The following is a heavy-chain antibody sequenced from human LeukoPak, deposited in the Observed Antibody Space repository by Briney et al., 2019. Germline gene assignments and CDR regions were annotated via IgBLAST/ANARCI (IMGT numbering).Heavy chain of an antibody. CDR1: GFIFSNYG. CDR2: IGTSGANT. D-gene: IGHD2-21*01. V-gene: IGHV3-23*01. Sequence: TGGSLRLSCAASGFIFSNYGMNWVRQAPGKGLEWVATIGTSGANTYHADSVKGRFTISRDNSKSTLYLQMNSLRAEDTAVYHCAKKSGDHFHFDFWGQGTLVTVSS. J-gene: IGHJ4*02. CDR3: AKKSGDHFHFDF.